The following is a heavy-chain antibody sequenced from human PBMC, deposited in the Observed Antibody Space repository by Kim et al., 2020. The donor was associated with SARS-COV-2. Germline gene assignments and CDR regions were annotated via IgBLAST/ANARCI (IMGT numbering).Heavy chain of an antibody. CDR3: ATEDAMDY. V-gene: IGHV3-48*03. J-gene: IGHJ4*02. D-gene: IGHD2-2*01. CDR2: TI. Sequence: TIYWDDSVEGRFPISRDNATNSLFMQMNSLGAEDTAVYYCATEDAMDYWGQGTLVTVSS.